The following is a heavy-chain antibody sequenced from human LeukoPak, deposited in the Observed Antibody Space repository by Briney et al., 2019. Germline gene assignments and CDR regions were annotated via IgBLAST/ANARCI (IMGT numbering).Heavy chain of an antibody. V-gene: IGHV3-9*01. D-gene: IGHD1-26*01. CDR3: AKGYSAFGFLDV. CDR1: GFTFDDYA. CDR2: ITWNSASI. J-gene: IGHJ6*02. Sequence: GRSLRLSCAASGFTFDDYAIHWVRQPPGQGLEWVSGITWNSASIGYADSVKGRFTISRDNAKNSQYLQMNSLRAEDTALYYCAKGYSAFGFLDVWGQGTTVTVSS.